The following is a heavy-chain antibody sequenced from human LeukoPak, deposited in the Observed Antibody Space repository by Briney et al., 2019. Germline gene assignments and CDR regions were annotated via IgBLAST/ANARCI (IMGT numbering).Heavy chain of an antibody. Sequence: ASVKVSCKASGHMFTSYYMHWVRQAPGQGLEWMGIINPSGGSASYAQTFQGRVTMPRDTSTSTVYMELSSLRSEDTAVYYCARAGVTLVRGVPIYFFDYWGQGTLVTVSS. CDR2: INPSGGSA. V-gene: IGHV1-46*01. CDR1: GHMFTSYY. J-gene: IGHJ4*02. D-gene: IGHD3-10*01. CDR3: ARAGVTLVRGVPIYFFDY.